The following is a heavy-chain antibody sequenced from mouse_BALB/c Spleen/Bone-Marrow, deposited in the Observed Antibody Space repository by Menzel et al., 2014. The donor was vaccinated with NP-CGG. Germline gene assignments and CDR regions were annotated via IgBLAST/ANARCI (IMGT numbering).Heavy chain of an antibody. CDR2: ISSGGST. CDR1: GFTFGSYA. J-gene: IGHJ3*01. Sequence: EVHLVESGGGLVKPGGSLKLSCAASGFTFGSYAMSWVRQTPEKRLEWVASISSGGSTYYPDSVKGRFTISRDNARNILYQQMSSLRSEDTAMYYCAREGDGYDPAWFAYWGQGTLVTVSA. D-gene: IGHD2-2*01. CDR3: AREGDGYDPAWFAY. V-gene: IGHV5-6-5*01.